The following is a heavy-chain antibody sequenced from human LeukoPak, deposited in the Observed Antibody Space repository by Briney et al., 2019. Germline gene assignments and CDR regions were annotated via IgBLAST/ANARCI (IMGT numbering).Heavy chain of an antibody. CDR3: ARGYSGYDLDY. Sequence: SETLSLTCAVYGGSFSGYYWCWIRQPPGKGLEWIGEINHSGSTNYNPSLKSRVTMSVDTSKNQFSLKLSSVTAADTAVYYCARGYSGYDLDYWGQGTLVTVSS. CDR2: INHSGST. J-gene: IGHJ4*02. D-gene: IGHD5-12*01. CDR1: GGSFSGYY. V-gene: IGHV4-34*01.